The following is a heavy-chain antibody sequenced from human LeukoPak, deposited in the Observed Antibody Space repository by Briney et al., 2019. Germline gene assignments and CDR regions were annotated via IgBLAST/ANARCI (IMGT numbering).Heavy chain of an antibody. J-gene: IGHJ4*02. CDR1: GFTFSSYS. D-gene: IGHD3-10*01. CDR3: GRDKIPGRSGSMLDF. Sequence: GGSLRLSCAASGFTFSSYSMNWVRQAPGKGLEWLAIVSHDGIKQNYADSVKGRFTISRDKSKNTLFLQMNSLRVEDTAVYYCGRDKIPGRSGSMLDFWGQGTLVTVSS. V-gene: IGHV3-30*03. CDR2: VSHDGIKQ.